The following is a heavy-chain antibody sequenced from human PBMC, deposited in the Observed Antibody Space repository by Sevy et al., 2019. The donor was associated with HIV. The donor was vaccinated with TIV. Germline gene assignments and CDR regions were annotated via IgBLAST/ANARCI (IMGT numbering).Heavy chain of an antibody. Sequence: GGSLRLSCAASGFTFNSYGMHWVRQAPGKGLEWVAVIWYDGSNKYYADSVKGRFTISRDNSKNTLYLQMNSLRAEDTAVYYCAKDRGMRRSSSWSSGSEDYWGQGTLVTVSS. D-gene: IGHD6-13*01. J-gene: IGHJ4*02. CDR3: AKDRGMRRSSSWSSGSEDY. V-gene: IGHV3-33*06. CDR1: GFTFNSYG. CDR2: IWYDGSNK.